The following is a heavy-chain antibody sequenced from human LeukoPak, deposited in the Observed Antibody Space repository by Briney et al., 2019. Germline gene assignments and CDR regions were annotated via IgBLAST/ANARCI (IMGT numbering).Heavy chain of an antibody. CDR2: IYPGDSDT. CDR1: GYSFTSYW. D-gene: IGHD3-22*01. Sequence: GESLKISCKGSGYSFTSYWIGWVLQMPGKGLEWMGIIYPGDSDTRYSPSFQGQVTISADESISTAYLQWSSLKASDTAMYYCASSAYYYDSSGYSPSAFDIWGQGTMVTVSS. J-gene: IGHJ3*02. CDR3: ASSAYYYDSSGYSPSAFDI. V-gene: IGHV5-51*01.